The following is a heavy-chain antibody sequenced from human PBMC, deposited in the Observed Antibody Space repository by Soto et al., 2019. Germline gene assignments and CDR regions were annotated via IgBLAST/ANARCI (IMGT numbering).Heavy chain of an antibody. V-gene: IGHV3-11*06. D-gene: IGHD1-1*01. J-gene: IGHJ4*02. CDR3: ARSGDNYNLLDY. CDR2: SSNSGTFT. Sequence: QVQLVESGGGLVKPGGSLRLSCEGSGFTFSDYYMGWIGQAPGRGLGWISYSSNSGTFTKYADSVKGRFSISRDNTKNLLFLQMNSLRAEDTALYYCARSGDNYNLLDYWGQGTPVTVSS. CDR1: GFTFSDYY.